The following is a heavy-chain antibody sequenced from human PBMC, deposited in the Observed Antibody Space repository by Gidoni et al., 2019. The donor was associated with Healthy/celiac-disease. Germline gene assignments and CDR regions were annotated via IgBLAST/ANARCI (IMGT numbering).Heavy chain of an antibody. CDR3: ARAGSSGWFHFDY. CDR2: IYSGGST. D-gene: IGHD6-19*01. V-gene: IGHV3-66*01. Sequence: EVQLVESGVGWVQPGGSLRPSCAAAGFTVSSNYMSWVRQAPGKGLGWVSVIYSGGSTYYADSVKGRFTISRDNSKNTLYLQMNSLRAEDTAVYYCARAGSSGWFHFDYWGQGTLVTVSS. CDR1: GFTVSSNY. J-gene: IGHJ4*02.